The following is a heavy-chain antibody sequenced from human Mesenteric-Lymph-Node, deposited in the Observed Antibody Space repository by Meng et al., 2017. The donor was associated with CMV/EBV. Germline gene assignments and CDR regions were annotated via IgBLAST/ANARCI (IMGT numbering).Heavy chain of an antibody. CDR2: ISSSSSYI. V-gene: IGHV3-21*01. Sequence: GGSLRLSCAASGFTFSSYWMHWVRQAPGKGLEWVSSISSSSSYIYYADSVKGRFTISRDNAKNSLYLQMNSLRAEDTAVYYCARDPYTAMVTSYWGQGTLVTVSS. D-gene: IGHD5-18*01. CDR1: GFTFSSYW. J-gene: IGHJ4*02. CDR3: ARDPYTAMVTSY.